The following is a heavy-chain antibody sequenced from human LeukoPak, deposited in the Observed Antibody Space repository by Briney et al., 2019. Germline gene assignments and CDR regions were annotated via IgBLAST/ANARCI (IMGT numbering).Heavy chain of an antibody. D-gene: IGHD1-14*01. CDR1: GYTFDNFY. J-gene: IGHJ4*02. V-gene: IGHV1-2*02. CDR2: INGNDGST. Sequence: ASVKVSCKASGYTFDNFYIHWVRQAPGQGPEWMGWINGNDGSTNYAQEFQGRVTMTRVTAISTVYMDLSGLRPDDTAIYYCARDEGSTYNQLDYWGQGTLVTVSS. CDR3: ARDEGSTYNQLDY.